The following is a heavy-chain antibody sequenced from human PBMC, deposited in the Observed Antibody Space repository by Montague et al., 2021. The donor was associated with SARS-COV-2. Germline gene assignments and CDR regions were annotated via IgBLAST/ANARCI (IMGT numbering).Heavy chain of an antibody. V-gene: IGHV4-34*01. J-gene: IGHJ6*02. Sequence: SETLSLTCAVYGGSFSGYYWSWIRQPPGKGLEWIGEINHRGSTNYNPSLKSRVTISVDTYKNQFSLKLSSVTAADTAVYYCARSGWEQLVRAGYYYYYGMDVWGQGTTVTVSS. CDR2: INHRGST. CDR3: ARSGWEQLVRAGYYYYYGMDV. D-gene: IGHD6-6*01. CDR1: GGSFSGYY.